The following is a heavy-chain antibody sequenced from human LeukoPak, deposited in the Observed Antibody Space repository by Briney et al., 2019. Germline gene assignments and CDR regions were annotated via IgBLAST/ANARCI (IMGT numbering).Heavy chain of an antibody. D-gene: IGHD5-24*01. Sequence: GGSLRLSCAASGFTFSSYAMSWVRQAPGKGLEWVSGISGGGGNTYYADSVKGRFTISRDNSKNTLYLQMNSLRADDTAVYYCAKSGYNRFDYWGQGTLVTVSS. J-gene: IGHJ4*02. CDR2: ISGGGGNT. CDR3: AKSGYNRFDY. V-gene: IGHV3-23*01. CDR1: GFTFSSYA.